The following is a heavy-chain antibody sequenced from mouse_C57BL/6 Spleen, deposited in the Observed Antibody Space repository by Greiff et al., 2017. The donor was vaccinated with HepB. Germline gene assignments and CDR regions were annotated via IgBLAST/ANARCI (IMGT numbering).Heavy chain of an antibody. CDR3: ASPGLSYWYFDV. V-gene: IGHV14-3*01. J-gene: IGHJ1*03. D-gene: IGHD1-1*02. Sequence: EVQLQQSVAELVRPGASVKLSCTASGFNIKNTYMHWVQQRPEQGLEWIGRVDPANGNTKYAPKFPGKATITADTSSNTAYLQLSSLTSEYTAIYYCASPGLSYWYFDVWGTGTTVTVSS. CDR1: GFNIKNTY. CDR2: VDPANGNT.